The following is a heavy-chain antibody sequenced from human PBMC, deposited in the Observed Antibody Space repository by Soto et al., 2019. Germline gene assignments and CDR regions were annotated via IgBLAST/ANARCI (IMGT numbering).Heavy chain of an antibody. V-gene: IGHV4-30-2*01. Sequence: QLQLQASGSGLVKPSQTLSLTCAVSGGSISSGGYSWSWIRQPPGKGLEWIGYIYHSGSTYYNPSLKSRVTISVDRSKNQFSLKLSSVTAADTAVYYCARVPDRWGQGTLGTGSS. D-gene: IGHD2-2*01. CDR3: ARVPDR. CDR2: IYHSGST. J-gene: IGHJ5*02. CDR1: GGSISSGGYS.